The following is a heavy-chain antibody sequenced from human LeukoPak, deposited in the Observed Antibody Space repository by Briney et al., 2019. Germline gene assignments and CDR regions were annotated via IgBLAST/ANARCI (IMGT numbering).Heavy chain of an antibody. D-gene: IGHD3-16*01. CDR1: GGAFSGYY. J-gene: IGHJ3*02. CDR3: ARRGRPSLLNAFDI. Sequence: SETLSLTCAVYGGAFSGYYWSWIRQPPRKGLEAIGEINHSGSTNYNPSLKSRVTISVDTSKNQFSLKLSSVTAADTAVYYCARRGRPSLLNAFDIWGQGTMVTVSS. CDR2: INHSGST. V-gene: IGHV4-34*01.